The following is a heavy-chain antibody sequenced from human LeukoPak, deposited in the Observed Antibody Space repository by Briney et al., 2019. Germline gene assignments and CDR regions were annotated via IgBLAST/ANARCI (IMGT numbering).Heavy chain of an antibody. J-gene: IGHJ4*02. Sequence: PGGSLRLSCAASGFTFSSYSMNWVRQAPGKGLEWVSSISSSSSYIYYEDSVKGRFTISRDNAKNSLYLQMNSLRAEDTAVYYCARDKDFGYFDYWGQGTLVTVSS. CDR2: ISSSSSYI. CDR1: GFTFSSYS. CDR3: ARDKDFGYFDY. V-gene: IGHV3-21*01. D-gene: IGHD2-15*01.